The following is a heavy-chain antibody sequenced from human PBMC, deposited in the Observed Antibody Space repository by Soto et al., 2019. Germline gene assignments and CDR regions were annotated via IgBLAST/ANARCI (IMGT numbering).Heavy chain of an antibody. Sequence: SETLSLTCTFSGGSISSGGYYWSWIRQHPGKGLEWIGYIYYSGSTYYNPSLKSRVTISVDTSKNQFSLKLSSVTAADTAVYYCARAGSGSYYASYYFDYWGQGTLVTVSS. CDR2: IYYSGST. V-gene: IGHV4-31*03. D-gene: IGHD1-26*01. CDR1: GGSISSGGYY. CDR3: ARAGSGSYYASYYFDY. J-gene: IGHJ4*02.